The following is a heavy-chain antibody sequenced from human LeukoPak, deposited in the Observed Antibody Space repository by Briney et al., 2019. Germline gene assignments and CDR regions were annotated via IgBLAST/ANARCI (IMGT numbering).Heavy chain of an antibody. D-gene: IGHD3-3*01. J-gene: IGHJ4*02. V-gene: IGHV1-3*01. Sequence: ASVKVSFKASGYTFTSYAMHWVRQAPGQRLEWMGWINAGNGNTKYSQKFQGRVTITRDTSASTAYMELSSLRSEDTAVYYCAREDRFLEWLFDYWGQGTLVTVSS. CDR1: GYTFTSYA. CDR2: INAGNGNT. CDR3: AREDRFLEWLFDY.